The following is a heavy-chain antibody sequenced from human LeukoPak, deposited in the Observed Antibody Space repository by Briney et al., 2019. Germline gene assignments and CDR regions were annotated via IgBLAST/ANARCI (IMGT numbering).Heavy chain of an antibody. CDR2: MNPNSGNT. CDR3: ARERGGGTTGTITYDI. V-gene: IGHV1-8*01. J-gene: IGHJ3*02. D-gene: IGHD1-1*01. Sequence: ASVKVSCKASGYTFTSYDINWVRQATGQGLEWMGWMNPNSGNTGYAQKCQGRVTMTRNTSINTAYMELSSLRSEDTAVYYCARERGGGTTGTITYDIWGQGTMVTVSS. CDR1: GYTFTSYD.